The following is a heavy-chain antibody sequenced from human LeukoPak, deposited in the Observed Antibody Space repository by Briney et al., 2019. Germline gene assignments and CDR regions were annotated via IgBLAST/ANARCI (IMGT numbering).Heavy chain of an antibody. D-gene: IGHD2-21*02. CDR2: IIPIYDPV. CDR3: AREPLGCGGDCHFDY. V-gene: IGHV1-69*13. Sequence: SVKVSCKTSGGTFSSYAFSWMRQAPGQGLEWVGRIIPIYDPVDYTQRFQGRVTITADESTNTVYLELSSLRYDDTAVYYCAREPLGCGGDCHFDYWGQGTLVTVSS. CDR1: GGTFSSYA. J-gene: IGHJ4*02.